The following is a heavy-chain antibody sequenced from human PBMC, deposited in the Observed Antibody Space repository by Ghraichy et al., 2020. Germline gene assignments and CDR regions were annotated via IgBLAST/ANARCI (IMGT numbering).Heavy chain of an antibody. V-gene: IGHV4-34*01. CDR1: GGSFRGYY. Sequence: SQTLSLTCAVYGGSFRGYYWNWIRQPPGKGLEWTGELNHSGSTNYNPSLKGRVTLSVDTSHNQFSLTLTSVTAADTAVYYCASMPDISSGWFDPWGQGTLVTVSS. J-gene: IGHJ5*02. CDR3: ASMPDISSGWFDP. CDR2: LNHSGST. D-gene: IGHD6-6*01.